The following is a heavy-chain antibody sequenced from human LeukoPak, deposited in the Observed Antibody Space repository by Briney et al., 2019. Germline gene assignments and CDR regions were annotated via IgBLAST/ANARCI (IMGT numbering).Heavy chain of an antibody. CDR1: GGTFSSFA. D-gene: IGHD4-11*01. V-gene: IGHV1-69*13. CDR2: IIPIFGTA. CDR3: ARADYSNYVGYYYYYYMDV. J-gene: IGHJ6*03. Sequence: SVKVSCKASGGTFSSFAISWVRQAPGQGLEWMGGIIPIFGTANYAQKFQGRVTITADESTSTAYMELSSLRSEDTAVYYCARADYSNYVGYYYYYYMDVWGKGTTVTVSS.